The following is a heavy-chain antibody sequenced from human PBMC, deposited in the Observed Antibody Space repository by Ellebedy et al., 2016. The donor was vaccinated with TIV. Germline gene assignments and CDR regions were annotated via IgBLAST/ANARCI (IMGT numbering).Heavy chain of an antibody. CDR2: IYQDGSDK. Sequence: PGGSLRLSCAASGFSFRSYWMSWVRQAPGKGLEWVANIYQDGSDKYYVDSVKGRFTISRDNANKLLFLQMNSLRVEDTAVYYCARRGSYGDYAVQVNSWFDRWGRGTLVTVSS. V-gene: IGHV3-7*01. CDR3: ARRGSYGDYAVQVNSWFDR. D-gene: IGHD4-17*01. J-gene: IGHJ5*02. CDR1: GFSFRSYW.